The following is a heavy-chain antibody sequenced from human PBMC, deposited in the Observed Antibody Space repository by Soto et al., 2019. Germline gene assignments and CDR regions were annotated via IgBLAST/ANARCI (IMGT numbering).Heavy chain of an antibody. CDR3: ARGGGGATLWQDYYYGKNV. J-gene: IGHJ6*02. CDR2: SGTAGDT. Sequence: GGSLRLSCAASGFTFSSYDMHWVRQATGKGLEWVSASGTAGDTYYPGSVKGRFTISRENAKNSLYLQMNSLRAGDTAVYYCARGGGGATLWQDYYYGKNVSRPGTTVTVSS. CDR1: GFTFSSYD. D-gene: IGHD1-26*01. V-gene: IGHV3-13*01.